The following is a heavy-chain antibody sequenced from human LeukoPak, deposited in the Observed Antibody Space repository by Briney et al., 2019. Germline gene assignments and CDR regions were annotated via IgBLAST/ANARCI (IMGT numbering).Heavy chain of an antibody. J-gene: IGHJ4*02. Sequence: GASVKVSCKASGGTFSSYAISWVRQAPGQGLEWMGRIIPILGIANYAQKFQGRVTITADKSTSTAYMELSSLRSEDTAVYYCASNYYDSSGYYYVDYWGQGTLVTVSS. D-gene: IGHD3-22*01. CDR2: IIPILGIA. CDR3: ASNYYDSSGYYYVDY. CDR1: GGTFSSYA. V-gene: IGHV1-69*04.